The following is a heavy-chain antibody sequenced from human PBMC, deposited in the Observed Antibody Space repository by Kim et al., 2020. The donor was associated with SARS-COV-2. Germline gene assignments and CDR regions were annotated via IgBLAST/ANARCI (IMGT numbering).Heavy chain of an antibody. CDR3: ARDARGRAVVVTPVDY. J-gene: IGHJ4*02. CDR2: ISSSSSYI. D-gene: IGHD3-22*01. Sequence: GGSLRLSCAASGFTFSSYSMNWVRQAPGKGLEWVSSISSSSSYIYYADSVKGRFTISRDNAKNSLYLQMNSLRAEDTAVYYCARDARGRAVVVTPVDYWGQGTLVTVSS. CDR1: GFTFSSYS. V-gene: IGHV3-21*01.